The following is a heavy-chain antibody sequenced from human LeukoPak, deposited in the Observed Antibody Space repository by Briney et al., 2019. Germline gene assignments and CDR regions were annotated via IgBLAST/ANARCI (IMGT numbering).Heavy chain of an antibody. CDR1: GGSISSYY. J-gene: IGHJ5*02. CDR2: IYYSGST. CDR3: ARKGAAGIRGGKYNWFDP. V-gene: IGHV4-59*01. Sequence: SETLSLTCTVSGGSISSYYWSWIRQPPGKGLEWIGYIYYSGSTNYNPSLKSRVTISADTSKNQFSLKLSSVTAADTAVYYCARKGAAGIRGGKYNWFDPWGQGTLVTVSS. D-gene: IGHD6-13*01.